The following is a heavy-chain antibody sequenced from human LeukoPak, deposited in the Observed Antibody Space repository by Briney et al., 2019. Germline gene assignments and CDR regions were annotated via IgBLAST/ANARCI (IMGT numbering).Heavy chain of an antibody. V-gene: IGHV4-39*01. CDR2: IYYSGST. J-gene: IGHJ5*02. CDR3: ARHKSSSTNWFDP. CDR1: GGSISSSSYY. Sequence: PSETLSLTCTVSGGSISSSSYYWGWIRQPPGKGLEWIGSIYYSGSTYYNPSLKSRVIISVDTSKNQFSLKLSSVAAADTAVYYCARHKSSSTNWFDPWGQGTLVTVSS. D-gene: IGHD6-13*01.